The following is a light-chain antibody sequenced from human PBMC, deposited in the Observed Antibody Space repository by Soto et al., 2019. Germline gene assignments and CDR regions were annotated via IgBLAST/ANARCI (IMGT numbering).Light chain of an antibody. CDR1: QSIGSAY. Sequence: EFVLTQSPGTLSLSPGERATLSCRASQSIGSAYIAWYQQKPGQAPRLLISGASKRATGIPDRFSGSGSGTDFTLTISRLEPEDFAVYYWQQYDSSHQWGYTFGQGTKLEIK. CDR2: GAS. J-gene: IGKJ2*01. V-gene: IGKV3-20*01. CDR3: QQYDSSHQWGYT.